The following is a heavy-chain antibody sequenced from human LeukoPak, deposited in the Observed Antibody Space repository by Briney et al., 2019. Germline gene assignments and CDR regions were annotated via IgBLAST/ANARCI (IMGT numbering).Heavy chain of an antibody. CDR2: INHSGST. CDR3: ARGRMVTTNYYIDV. V-gene: IGHV4-34*01. J-gene: IGHJ6*03. CDR1: GGSFSGYY. D-gene: IGHD4-17*01. Sequence: SETLSLTCAVYGGSFSGYYWSWIRQPPGKGLEWIGEINHSGSTNYNPSLKSRVTTSVDTSKNQFSLKLSSVTAADTAVYYCARGRMVTTNYYIDVWGKGTTVTVSS.